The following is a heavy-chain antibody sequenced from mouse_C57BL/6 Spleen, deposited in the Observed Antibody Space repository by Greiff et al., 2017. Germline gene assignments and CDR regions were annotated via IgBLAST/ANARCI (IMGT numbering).Heavy chain of an antibody. J-gene: IGHJ1*03. CDR2: ISSGSSTI. V-gene: IGHV5-17*01. CDR3: ARRNLTADWYFDV. Sequence: EVKLVESGGGLVKPGGSLKLSCAASGFTFSDYGMHWVRQAPEKGLEWVAYISSGSSTIYYADTVKGRFTISRDNAKNTLFLQMTSLRSEDTAMYYCARRNLTADWYFDVWGTGTTVTVSS. D-gene: IGHD4-1*01. CDR1: GFTFSDYG.